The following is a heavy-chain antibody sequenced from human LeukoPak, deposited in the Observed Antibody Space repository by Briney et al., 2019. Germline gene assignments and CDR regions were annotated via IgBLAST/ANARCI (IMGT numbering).Heavy chain of an antibody. CDR2: IWYDGSNK. CDR1: GFTFSSYG. J-gene: IGHJ3*02. CDR3: AKVLLVVVVAPDAFDI. D-gene: IGHD2-15*01. Sequence: GGSLRLSCAASGFTFSSYGMHWVRQVPGKGLEWVAVIWYDGSNKYYADSVKGRFTISRDNSKNTLYLQMNGLRAEDTAVYYCAKVLLVVVVAPDAFDIWGQGTMVTVSS. V-gene: IGHV3-33*06.